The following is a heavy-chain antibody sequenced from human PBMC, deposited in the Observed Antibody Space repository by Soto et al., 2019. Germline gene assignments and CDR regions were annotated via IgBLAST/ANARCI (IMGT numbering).Heavy chain of an antibody. J-gene: IGHJ5*02. CDR2: IYYSGST. CDR3: ARGLRVYSSSWYGFDP. V-gene: IGHV4-31*03. CDR1: VGSISSGGYY. Sequence: PSETLSLTCTVSVGSISSGGYYWSWIRQHPGKGLEWIGYIYYSGSTYYNPSLKSRVTISVDTSKNQFSLKLSSVTAADTAVYYCARGLRVYSSSWYGFDPWGQGTLVTVSS. D-gene: IGHD6-13*01.